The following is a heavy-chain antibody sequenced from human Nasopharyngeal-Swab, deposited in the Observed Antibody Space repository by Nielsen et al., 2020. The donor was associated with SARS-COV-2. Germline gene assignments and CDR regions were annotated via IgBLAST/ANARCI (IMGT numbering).Heavy chain of an antibody. Sequence: GGSLRLSCAASGFTFSSYAMSWVRQAPGKGLEWVSAISGSGGSTYYADSVKGRFTISRDNSKNTLYLQMNSLRAEDTAVCYCAKDYYDSSGYHPDAFDIWGQGTMVTVSS. CDR1: GFTFSSYA. V-gene: IGHV3-23*01. J-gene: IGHJ3*02. CDR3: AKDYYDSSGYHPDAFDI. CDR2: ISGSGGST. D-gene: IGHD3-22*01.